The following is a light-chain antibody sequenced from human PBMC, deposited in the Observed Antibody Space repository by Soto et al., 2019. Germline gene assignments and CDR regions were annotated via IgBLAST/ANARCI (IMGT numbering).Light chain of an antibody. J-gene: IGLJ1*01. Sequence: QSALTQPASVSDSPGQSITISCTGTSSDVGGSNFVSWYQQHPGKPPKLIIYDVANPPSGVSNSFSGSKSGSTASLIISRLQTEDEADYYCVSYTSSTTYVFGTGTKVTVL. CDR2: DVA. V-gene: IGLV2-14*03. CDR1: SSDVGGSNF. CDR3: VSYTSSTTYV.